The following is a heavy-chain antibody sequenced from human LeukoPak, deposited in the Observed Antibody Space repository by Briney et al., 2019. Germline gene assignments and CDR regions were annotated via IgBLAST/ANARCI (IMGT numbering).Heavy chain of an antibody. CDR2: IWSDGSNK. J-gene: IGHJ4*02. D-gene: IGHD3-22*01. Sequence: PGRSLRLSCAASGFTFSNYGMHWVRQAPGKGLEWVAIIWSDGSNKYYADSVKGRFTISRDNFQNTLFLQLNNLRVDDTAVYYCAKVNYYHPYFWGQGTLVTVSS. CDR1: GFTFSNYG. V-gene: IGHV3-33*06. CDR3: AKVNYYHPYF.